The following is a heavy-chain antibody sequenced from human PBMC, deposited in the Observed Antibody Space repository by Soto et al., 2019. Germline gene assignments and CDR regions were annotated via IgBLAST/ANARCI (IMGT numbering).Heavy chain of an antibody. J-gene: IGHJ6*02. CDR3: ARGHFGVTMDV. V-gene: IGHV3-23*01. CDR2: VNGGGDIT. CDR1: EFTFISYS. Sequence: EVQLLESGGGLVQPGGSLRLSCVASEFTFISYSMIWVRQAPGKGMEWVSGVNGGGDITYYPETVKGRFTISRDNSKNTLYLQMNTLRYEATDVFYCARGHFGVTMDVWGQGTTVTVSS. D-gene: IGHD3-3*01.